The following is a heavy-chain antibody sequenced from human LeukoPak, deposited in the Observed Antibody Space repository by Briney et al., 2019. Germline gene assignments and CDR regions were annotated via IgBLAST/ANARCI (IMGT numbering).Heavy chain of an antibody. CDR1: GGSTTIGDYY. Sequence: PSETLSLTSTLSGGSTTIGDYYSSWIRQPPGKGLEWIGYIYYSGSTHYNPSLKSRITISVDTSKNQFSLKLSSVTAADTAVYYCASYYGSGSYPLFNYWGRGTLVTVSS. CDR2: IYYSGST. CDR3: ASYYGSGSYPLFNY. V-gene: IGHV4-30-4*01. D-gene: IGHD3-10*01. J-gene: IGHJ4*02.